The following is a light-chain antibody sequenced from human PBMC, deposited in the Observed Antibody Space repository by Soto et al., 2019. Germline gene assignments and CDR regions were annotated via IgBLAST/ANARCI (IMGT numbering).Light chain of an antibody. CDR2: EVS. CDR1: SSDVGGYNY. CDR3: SSYTSSSTRV. Sequence: QSVLTQPASVSGSPGQSITISCTGTSSDVGGYNYVSWYQQHPGKAPKLMIYEVSNRPSGVSNRFSGSKSGNTASLTISGLQAEDEADYSCSSYTSSSTRVFGTGTKLTVL. J-gene: IGLJ1*01. V-gene: IGLV2-14*01.